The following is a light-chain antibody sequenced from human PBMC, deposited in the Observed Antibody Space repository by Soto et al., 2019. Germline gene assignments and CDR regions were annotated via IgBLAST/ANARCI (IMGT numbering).Light chain of an antibody. Sequence: EIVLTQSPGTLSLSPGERATLSCRASQSVSSSYLGWYQQKPVQAPRLLIYGASTRATGIPDRFSGSESGTDFTLTISRLDPEDFAVYYCQQYGGSSLYTFGQETKLEIK. CDR3: QQYGGSSLYT. CDR1: QSVSSSY. CDR2: GAS. V-gene: IGKV3-20*01. J-gene: IGKJ2*01.